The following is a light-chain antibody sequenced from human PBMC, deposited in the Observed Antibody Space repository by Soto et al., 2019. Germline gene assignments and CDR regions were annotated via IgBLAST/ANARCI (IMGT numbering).Light chain of an antibody. J-gene: IGLJ2*01. V-gene: IGLV2-14*01. CDR2: EVS. Sequence: QSALTQPASVSGSPGQSITIYCTGTSSDVGGYNYVSWYQQHPDKAPKLIIYEVSNRPSGVSIRFSGSKSANTASLTISGLQAEDEADYYCSSYTTTYTVLFGGGTKLTVL. CDR1: SSDVGGYNY. CDR3: SSYTTTYTVL.